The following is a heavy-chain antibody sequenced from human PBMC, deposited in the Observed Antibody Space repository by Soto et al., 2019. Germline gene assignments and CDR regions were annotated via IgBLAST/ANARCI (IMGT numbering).Heavy chain of an antibody. J-gene: IGHJ4*02. V-gene: IGHV3-48*02. CDR2: ISSSSSTI. D-gene: IGHD2-2*01. CDR1: GFRFSDYN. Sequence: ESGGGLVQPGGSLRLSCAASGFRFSDYNMNWVRQAPGKGLEWVSYISSSSSTIYYAESVKGRFTISRDNAKNSLYLQMDSLRDEDTAVYYCARDTNKGDYWGQGTLVTVSS. CDR3: ARDTNKGDY.